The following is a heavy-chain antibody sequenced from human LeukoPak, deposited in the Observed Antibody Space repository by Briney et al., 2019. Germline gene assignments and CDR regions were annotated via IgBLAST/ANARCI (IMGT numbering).Heavy chain of an antibody. CDR2: IIPIFGTA. J-gene: IGHJ4*02. CDR3: ARARYSGYDPHY. D-gene: IGHD5-12*01. CDR1: GGTFSSYA. Sequence: AASVKVSYKASGGTFSSYAISWVRQAPGQGLEWMGGIIPIFGTANYAQKFQGRVTITADESTSTAYMELSSLRSEDTAVYYCARARYSGYDPHYWGQGTLVTVSS. V-gene: IGHV1-69*13.